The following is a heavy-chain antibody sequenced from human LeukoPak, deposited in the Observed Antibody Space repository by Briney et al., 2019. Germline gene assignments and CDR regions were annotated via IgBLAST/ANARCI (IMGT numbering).Heavy chain of an antibody. Sequence: GGSLRLSCAASGFTFSNYDMSWVRRAPGKGLEWVSGISGSGETTYNTDSVKGRFTMSRDNFKNTLYLQMDSLRAEDTAVYYCAKSFGRFGELGFDSWGQGTLVTVSS. CDR3: AKSFGRFGELGFDS. CDR1: GFTFSNYD. V-gene: IGHV3-23*01. D-gene: IGHD3-10*01. CDR2: ISGSGETT. J-gene: IGHJ4*02.